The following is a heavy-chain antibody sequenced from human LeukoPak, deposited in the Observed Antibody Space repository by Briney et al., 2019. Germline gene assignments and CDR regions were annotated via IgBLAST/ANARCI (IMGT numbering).Heavy chain of an antibody. CDR2: ISSSSSYI. J-gene: IGHJ4*02. Sequence: PGGSLGLSCAASGFTFSSYSMNWVRQAPGKGLERVSSISSSSSYIYYADSVKGRFTISRDNAKNSLYLQMNSLRAEDTAVYYCARDAYYDFWSGNFDYWGQGTLVTVSS. V-gene: IGHV3-21*01. D-gene: IGHD3-3*01. CDR1: GFTFSSYS. CDR3: ARDAYYDFWSGNFDY.